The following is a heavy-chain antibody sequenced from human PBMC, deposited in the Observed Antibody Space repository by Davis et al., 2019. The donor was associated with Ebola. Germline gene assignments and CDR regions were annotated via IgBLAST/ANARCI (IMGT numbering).Heavy chain of an antibody. CDR3: ARHLSYYCASSASHYFDY. J-gene: IGHJ4*02. Sequence: GESLKISCAASGFTFGDYCMSWIRQAPGKGLEWVSYISSSGATIYYADSVRGRFTISRDNAKSSLYLQINSLRAEDTAVYYCARHLSYYCASSASHYFDYWGPGTLVTVSS. D-gene: IGHD3-22*01. CDR2: ISSSGATI. CDR1: GFTFGDYC. V-gene: IGHV3-11*01.